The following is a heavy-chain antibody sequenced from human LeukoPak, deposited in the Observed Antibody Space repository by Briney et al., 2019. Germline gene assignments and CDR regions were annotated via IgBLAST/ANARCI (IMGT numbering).Heavy chain of an antibody. J-gene: IGHJ4*02. CDR3: ARRDPYTSSPYTFDY. CDR2: LYPGDSGT. CDR1: GYSFTSYW. D-gene: IGHD6-6*01. V-gene: IGHV5-51*01. Sequence: GEALKTSRKGSGYSFTSYWVGWVRQMPGKGLEWVGLLYPGDSGTRFSAFFQGQVTLSAGKSIGTADPPWGRLKASGTAMYYCARRDPYTSSPYTFDYWGQGTLVTVSS.